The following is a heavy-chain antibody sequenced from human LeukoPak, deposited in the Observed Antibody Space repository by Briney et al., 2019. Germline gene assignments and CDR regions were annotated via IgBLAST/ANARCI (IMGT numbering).Heavy chain of an antibody. Sequence: ASVKVSCKASGYAFTSYYMHWVRQAPGQGLEWMGIINPSGGSTSYAQKFQGRVTMTRDTSTSTVCMELSSLRSEDTAVYYCARDLGYYDSSGYSHLDYWGQGTLVTVSS. CDR2: INPSGGST. V-gene: IGHV1-46*01. CDR3: ARDLGYYDSSGYSHLDY. CDR1: GYAFTSYY. J-gene: IGHJ4*02. D-gene: IGHD3-22*01.